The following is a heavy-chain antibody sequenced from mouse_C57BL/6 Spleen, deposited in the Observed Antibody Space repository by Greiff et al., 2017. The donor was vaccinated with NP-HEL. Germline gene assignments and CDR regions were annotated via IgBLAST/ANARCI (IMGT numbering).Heavy chain of an antibody. CDR3: AGDVYYSTLYAMDY. D-gene: IGHD2-5*01. Sequence: KLQESGPGLVKPSQSLFLTCSITGFPITSGYYWIWIRQSPGKPLEWMGYITHSGETFYNPSLQSPISITRETSKNQFFLQLNSVTTEDTAMYDCAGDVYYSTLYAMDYWGQGTSVTVSS. J-gene: IGHJ4*01. CDR2: ITHSGET. V-gene: IGHV12-3*01. CDR1: GFPITSGYY.